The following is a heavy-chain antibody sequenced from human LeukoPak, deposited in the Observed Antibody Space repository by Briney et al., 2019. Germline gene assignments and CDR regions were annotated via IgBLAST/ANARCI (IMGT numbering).Heavy chain of an antibody. Sequence: SETLSLTCTVSGGSISSYYWSWIRQPPGKGLEWIGYIYYSGSTNYNPSLKSRVTISVDTSKNLFSLKLSSVTAADTAVYYCARAYSMSIRYFDYWGQGTLVTVSS. CDR1: GGSISSYY. CDR2: IYYSGST. D-gene: IGHD2-15*01. CDR3: ARAYSMSIRYFDY. J-gene: IGHJ4*02. V-gene: IGHV4-59*01.